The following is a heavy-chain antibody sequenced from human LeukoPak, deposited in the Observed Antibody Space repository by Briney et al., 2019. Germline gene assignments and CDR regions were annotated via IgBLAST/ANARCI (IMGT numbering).Heavy chain of an antibody. CDR3: ARNRYIVVVTAIPGWFDP. CDR1: GGSISSSKW. J-gene: IGHJ5*02. CDR2: ISHSGST. D-gene: IGHD2-21*02. Sequence: SETLSLTCTVSGGSISSSKWWSWVRQPPGKGLEWIGEISHSGSTNYNPSLKSRVTISVDTSKNQFSLKLSSVTAADTAVYYCARNRYIVVVTAIPGWFDPWGQGTLVTVSS. V-gene: IGHV4-4*02.